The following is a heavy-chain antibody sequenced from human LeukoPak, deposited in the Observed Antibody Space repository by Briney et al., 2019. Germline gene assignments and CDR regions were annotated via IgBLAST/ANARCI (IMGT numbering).Heavy chain of an antibody. J-gene: IGHJ6*04. CDR1: GFTFSDYY. D-gene: IGHD2-2*01. V-gene: IGHV3-11*01. CDR2: ISSGGTLT. CDR3: ARDQVEFASSWDV. Sequence: GGSLRLSCAASGFTFSDYYMSWIRQAPGKGLEWVSYISSGGTLTYYADSVKGRFTISRDNAKNSLYLQINSLRVEDTAVYYCARDQVEFASSWDVWGKGTTVIVSS.